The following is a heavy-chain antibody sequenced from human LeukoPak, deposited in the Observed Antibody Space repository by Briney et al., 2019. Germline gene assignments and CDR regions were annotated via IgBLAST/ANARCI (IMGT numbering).Heavy chain of an antibody. CDR2: ISGSGGNT. D-gene: IGHD5-18*01. J-gene: IGHJ4*01. CDR1: GFTFSSYA. Sequence: GGSLRLSCAASGFTFSSYAMSWVRQAPGKGLEWVSAISGSGGNTYYADSMRGRFSISRDNANNSLFLQIGGLRAEDTAVYYCARARIQLWRTDFDYWGQGTLVTVSS. V-gene: IGHV3-23*01. CDR3: ARARIQLWRTDFDY.